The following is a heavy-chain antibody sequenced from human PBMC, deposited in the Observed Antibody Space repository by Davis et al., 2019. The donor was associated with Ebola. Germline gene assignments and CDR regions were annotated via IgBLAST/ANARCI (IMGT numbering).Heavy chain of an antibody. CDR3: ARAAIAAAGYFDY. Sequence: PSETLSLTCTVSGYSISSGYYWGWIRQPPGKGLEWIGSIYYSGSTYYNPSLKSRVTISVDTSKNQFSLKLSSVTAADTAVYYCARAAIAAAGYFDYWGQGTLVTVSS. V-gene: IGHV4-38-2*02. CDR2: IYYSGST. CDR1: GYSISSGYY. D-gene: IGHD6-13*01. J-gene: IGHJ4*02.